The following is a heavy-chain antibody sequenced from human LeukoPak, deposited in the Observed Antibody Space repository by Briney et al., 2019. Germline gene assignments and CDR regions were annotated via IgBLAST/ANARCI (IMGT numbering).Heavy chain of an antibody. J-gene: IGHJ4*02. V-gene: IGHV3-23*01. CDR1: GFTFPNYA. Sequence: GGSLRLSCAASGFTFPNYAMTWVRQAPGKGLEWVSAIGDSGGSTFYADSVKGRFTISRDNSKNTLYLQMNSLRAEDTAVYYCAKGDPYGSGSYPVDYWGQGTLVTVSS. CDR2: IGDSGGST. D-gene: IGHD3-10*01. CDR3: AKGDPYGSGSYPVDY.